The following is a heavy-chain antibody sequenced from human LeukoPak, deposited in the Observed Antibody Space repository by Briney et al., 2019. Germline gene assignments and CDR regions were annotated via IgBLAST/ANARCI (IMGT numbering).Heavy chain of an antibody. J-gene: IGHJ6*03. CDR3: ARLFNGYTVTTSNYYYYYYMDV. D-gene: IGHD4-17*01. CDR2: IYHSGST. Sequence: SETLSLTCTVSGYSISSGYYWGWIRQPPGKGLEWIGSIYHSGSTYYNPSLKSRVTISVDTSKNQFSLKLSSVTAADTAVYYCARLFNGYTVTTSNYYYYYYMDVWGKGTTVTISS. V-gene: IGHV4-38-2*02. CDR1: GYSISSGYY.